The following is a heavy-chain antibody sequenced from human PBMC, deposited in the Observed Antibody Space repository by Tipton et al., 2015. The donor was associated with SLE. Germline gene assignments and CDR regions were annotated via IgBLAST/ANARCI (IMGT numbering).Heavy chain of an antibody. CDR3: ARQGGTTYCSGGSCYPDY. CDR1: GGSISSSSYY. Sequence: TLSLTCTVSGGSISSSSYYWSWIRQPPGKGLEWIGSIYYSGSTYYNPSLKSRVTISVDTSKNQFSLKLSSVTAADTAVYYCARQGGTTYCSGGSCYPDYWGQGTLVTVSS. J-gene: IGHJ4*02. D-gene: IGHD2-15*01. CDR2: IYYSGST. V-gene: IGHV4-39*07.